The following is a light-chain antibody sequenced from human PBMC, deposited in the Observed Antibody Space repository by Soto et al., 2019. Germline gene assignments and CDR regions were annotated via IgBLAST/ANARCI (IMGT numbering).Light chain of an antibody. J-gene: IGKJ1*01. Sequence: EIVLTQSPGTLSLSPGERATLSCRASQSFTSTYLAWYQQKPGQAPRLLIFGASGRATGIPDRFSGSGSGTDFTLTISSLEPEDFAVYYCQHYDSSHGTFGQGTKVDI. CDR1: QSFTSTY. CDR2: GAS. CDR3: QHYDSSHGT. V-gene: IGKV3-20*01.